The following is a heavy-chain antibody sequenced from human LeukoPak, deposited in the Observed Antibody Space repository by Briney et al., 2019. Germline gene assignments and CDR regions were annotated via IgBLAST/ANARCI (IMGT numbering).Heavy chain of an antibody. CDR1: GGIFSSYA. Sequence: SVKVSCKASGGIFSSYAIRWVPQAPGQGLEWMGRIIPIFGTANYAQKFQGRVTITTDESTSTAYLELSSLRYEDMDLYYSASTADSIGWYPFDDWGQGTMVTVSS. V-gene: IGHV1-69*05. CDR2: IIPIFGTA. D-gene: IGHD6-19*01. CDR3: ASTADSIGWYPFDD. J-gene: IGHJ4*01.